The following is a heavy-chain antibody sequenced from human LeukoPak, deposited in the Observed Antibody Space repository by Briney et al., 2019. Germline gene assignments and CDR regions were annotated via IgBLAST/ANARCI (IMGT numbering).Heavy chain of an antibody. CDR2: INTDGSST. V-gene: IGHV3-74*01. D-gene: IGHD1-26*01. Sequence: GGSLRLSCTASGFTFSYYWMHWVRQAPGKGPVWVSRINTDGSSTTCADSVKGRFTISRDNAKNSLYLQMNSLRAEDTAVYYCARDQWPSGSYYLFDYWGQGTLVTVSS. CDR1: GFTFSYYW. J-gene: IGHJ4*02. CDR3: ARDQWPSGSYYLFDY.